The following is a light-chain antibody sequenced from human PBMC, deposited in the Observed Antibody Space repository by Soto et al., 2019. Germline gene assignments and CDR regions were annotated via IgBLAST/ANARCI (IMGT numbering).Light chain of an antibody. Sequence: DSQMTQSPSTLSGGVGDRVIVTCRASQTISSWLAWYQQKPGKAPKLLIYKASTLKSGVPSRFSGSGSGTEFTLTISSLQHEDFATYYCEHYNSYSDTFGKGTKVDI. CDR2: KAS. J-gene: IGKJ4*01. CDR1: QTISSW. CDR3: EHYNSYSDT. V-gene: IGKV1-5*03.